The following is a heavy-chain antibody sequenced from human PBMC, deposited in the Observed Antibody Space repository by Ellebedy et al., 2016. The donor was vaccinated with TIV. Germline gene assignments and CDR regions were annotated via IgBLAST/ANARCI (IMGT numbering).Heavy chain of an antibody. D-gene: IGHD2-21*02. CDR3: VSTAGPSEGRDY. V-gene: IGHV3-66*01. CDR1: GFSVSSYY. Sequence: GESLKISCAASGFSVSSYYMSWVRQAPGKGLEWVSFIHRGGSTDYRDSVRGRFSISTDNFKNTLDLQMTSLRADDTAVYYCVSTAGPSEGRDYWGQGTLVTVSS. J-gene: IGHJ4*02. CDR2: IHRGGST.